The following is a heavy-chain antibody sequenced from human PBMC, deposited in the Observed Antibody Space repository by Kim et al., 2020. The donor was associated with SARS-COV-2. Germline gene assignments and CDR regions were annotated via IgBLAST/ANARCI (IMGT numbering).Heavy chain of an antibody. D-gene: IGHD3-10*01. Sequence: SETLSLTCTVSGGSISSRSYYWGWIRQPPGKGLEWIGSIYYVGSTYYNPSLKSRVTISVDTSKNQFSLKLSSVTAADTAVYYCATILRPYYYGSGSYWGQGTLVTVSS. CDR2: IYYVGST. CDR1: GGSISSRSYY. V-gene: IGHV4-39*01. J-gene: IGHJ4*02. CDR3: ATILRPYYYGSGSY.